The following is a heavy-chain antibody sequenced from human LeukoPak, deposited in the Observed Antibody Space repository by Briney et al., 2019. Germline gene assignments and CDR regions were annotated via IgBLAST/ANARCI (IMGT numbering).Heavy chain of an antibody. CDR3: ASLYSYGHTN. Sequence: GGSLRLSCAASGFTLSSYSMNWVRQAPGKGLEWVSYISSSSGTIYYADSVKGRFTISRDNAKNSLYLQMNSLRAEDTAVYYCASLYSYGHTNWGQGTLVTVSS. J-gene: IGHJ4*02. D-gene: IGHD5-18*01. CDR1: GFTLSSYS. CDR2: ISSSSGTI. V-gene: IGHV3-48*01.